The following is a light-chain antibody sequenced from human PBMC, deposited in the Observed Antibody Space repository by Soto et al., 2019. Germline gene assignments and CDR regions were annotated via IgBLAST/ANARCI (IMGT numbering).Light chain of an antibody. CDR1: QSVSSN. V-gene: IGKV3D-15*01. Sequence: EILFTQSPGTLSLSPGERATLSCSASQSVSSNLAWYQQKPGQAPRLLIYGVPTRATGIPARFSSSGSGTEFTLTISSLQSEDFAVYYCQQYNNWPAITFGQGTRLEIK. J-gene: IGKJ5*01. CDR3: QQYNNWPAIT. CDR2: GVP.